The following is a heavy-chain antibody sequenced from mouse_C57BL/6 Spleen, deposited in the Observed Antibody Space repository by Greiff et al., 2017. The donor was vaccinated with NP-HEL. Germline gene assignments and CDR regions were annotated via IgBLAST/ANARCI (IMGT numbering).Heavy chain of an antibody. J-gene: IGHJ2*01. Sequence: QVQLQQPGAELVRPGSSVKLSCKASGYTFTSYWMDWVKQRPGQGLEWIGNIYPSDSETHYNQKFKDKATLTVDKSSSTAYMQLSSLTSEDSAVYDCARPTVVRYFDYWGQGTTLTVSS. CDR3: ARPTVVRYFDY. CDR1: GYTFTSYW. D-gene: IGHD1-1*01. V-gene: IGHV1-61*01. CDR2: IYPSDSET.